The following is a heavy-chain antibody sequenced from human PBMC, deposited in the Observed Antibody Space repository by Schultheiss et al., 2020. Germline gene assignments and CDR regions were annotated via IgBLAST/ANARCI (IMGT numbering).Heavy chain of an antibody. CDR2: IKSKTDGGTT. CDR3: TTEDDGSGSYYNPSYYGMDV. CDR1: GFTFSSYA. Sequence: GSLRLSCAAAGFTFSSYAMSWVRQAPGKGLEWVGRIKSKTDGGTTDYAAPVKGRFTISRDDSKNTLYLQMNSLKTEDTAVYYCTTEDDGSGSYYNPSYYGMDVWGQGTTVTVSS. D-gene: IGHD3-10*01. V-gene: IGHV3-15*01. J-gene: IGHJ6*02.